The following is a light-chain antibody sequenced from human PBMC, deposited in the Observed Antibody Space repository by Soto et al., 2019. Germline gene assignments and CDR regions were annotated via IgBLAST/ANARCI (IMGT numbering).Light chain of an antibody. J-gene: IGLJ1*01. CDR1: SSDVGAFDS. Sequence: QSALTQPPSASGSLGQSVTISCTGSSSDVGAFDSVSWYQQHPHKAPQIIIYEVSKRPSGVPDRFSGSKSGNTASLTVSGLQADDEADCFCSSYAGRNNYVFGTGTKLTVL. V-gene: IGLV2-8*01. CDR2: EVS. CDR3: SSYAGRNNYV.